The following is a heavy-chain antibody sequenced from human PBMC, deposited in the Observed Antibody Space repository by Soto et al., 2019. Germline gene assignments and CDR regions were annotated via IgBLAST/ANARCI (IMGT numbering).Heavy chain of an antibody. CDR1: GDSVSSNSAA. D-gene: IGHD6-19*01. CDR3: ARDRKAVARSAFDI. V-gene: IGHV6-1*01. Sequence: SQTLSLTCAISGDSVSSNSAAWNCIRQSPSRGLEWLGRTYYRSKWYNDYAVSVKSRITINPDTSKNQFSLQLNSVTPEDTAVYYCARDRKAVARSAFDIWGQGTMVTVSS. J-gene: IGHJ3*02. CDR2: TYYRSKWYN.